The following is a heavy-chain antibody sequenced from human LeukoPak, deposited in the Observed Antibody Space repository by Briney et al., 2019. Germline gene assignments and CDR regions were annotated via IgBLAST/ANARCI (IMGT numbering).Heavy chain of an antibody. CDR1: GFTFSSYA. CDR3: AKDSGVLPHDILTGYPTDLFDY. J-gene: IGHJ4*02. CDR2: ISGSGGST. Sequence: GGSLRLSCAASGFTFSSYAMSWVRQAPGKGLEWVSAISGSGGSTYYADSVKGRFTISRDNSKNTLYLQMNRLRAEDTAVYYCAKDSGVLPHDILTGYPTDLFDYWGQGTLVTVSS. V-gene: IGHV3-23*01. D-gene: IGHD3-9*01.